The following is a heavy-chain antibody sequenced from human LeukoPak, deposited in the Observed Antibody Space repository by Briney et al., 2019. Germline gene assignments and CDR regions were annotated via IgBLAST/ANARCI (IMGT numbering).Heavy chain of an antibody. J-gene: IGHJ4*02. CDR2: IQFDGSNK. Sequence: PGGSLRLSCTASGFKLIRYTMNWVRQAPGKGLEWVAFIQFDGSNKYYADSVKGRFTISRDNSKNTLYLQMNSLRAEDTAVYYCAKDQQLEPFHYWGRGTLVTVSS. D-gene: IGHD1-1*01. CDR3: AKDQQLEPFHY. CDR1: GFKLIRYT. V-gene: IGHV3-30*02.